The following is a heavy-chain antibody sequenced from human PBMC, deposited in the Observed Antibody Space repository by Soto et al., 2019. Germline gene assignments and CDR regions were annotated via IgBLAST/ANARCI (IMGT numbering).Heavy chain of an antibody. Sequence: AAVKVSCKAFGYTFTSYGISWVRQAPGQGLEWMGWISAYNGNTNYAQKLQGRVTMTTDTTTSTAYMELRSMRSDDTAVYYCARGHILWYFDLWGRGTLVTVSS. CDR2: ISAYNGNT. V-gene: IGHV1-18*01. CDR3: ARGHILWYFDL. CDR1: GYTFTSYG. D-gene: IGHD2-21*01. J-gene: IGHJ2*01.